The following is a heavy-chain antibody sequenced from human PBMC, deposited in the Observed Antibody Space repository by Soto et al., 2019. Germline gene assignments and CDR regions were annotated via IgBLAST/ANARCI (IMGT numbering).Heavy chain of an antibody. V-gene: IGHV3-30-3*01. CDR3: ARPGRDFWSGRYYFDY. CDR2: ISYDGSIE. CDR1: GFTFKNYA. J-gene: IGHJ4*02. Sequence: QVQLVESGGGVVQPGRSLRLSCAASGFTFKNYAMHWVRQAPGKGLEWVAVISYDGSIEFYADSVKGRFTISRDDFKNTMFLQMNSLRPEDTAVYFCARPGRDFWSGRYYFDYWGQGTLVTVSS. D-gene: IGHD3-3*01.